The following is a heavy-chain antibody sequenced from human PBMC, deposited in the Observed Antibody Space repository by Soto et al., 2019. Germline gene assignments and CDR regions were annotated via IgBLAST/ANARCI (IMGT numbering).Heavy chain of an antibody. D-gene: IGHD5-12*01. J-gene: IGHJ4*02. V-gene: IGHV3-72*01. CDR1: GFTFSDHY. CDR2: SRDKVHSHTT. Sequence: EVQLAESGGGLVQPGGSLRLSCAASGFTFSDHYMDWVRQAPGKGLEWVGRSRDKVHSHTTEYAASVKGRFTISRGDSENSLYLQRNSLKTEDTAVYYCGRGVVSTGYFDYWGQGTLVTVSS. CDR3: GRGVVSTGYFDY.